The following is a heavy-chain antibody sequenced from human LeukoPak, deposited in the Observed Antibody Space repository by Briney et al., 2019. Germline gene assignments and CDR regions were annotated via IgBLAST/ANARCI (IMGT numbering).Heavy chain of an antibody. Sequence: SETLSLTCTVSGGSISSGSYYWSWIRQPAGKGLEWIGRIYTSGSTNYNPSLKSRVTISVDTSKNQFSLKLSSVTAADTAVYYCARGSDYDFWSGFNWGQGTLVTVSS. V-gene: IGHV4-61*02. J-gene: IGHJ4*02. D-gene: IGHD3-3*01. CDR2: IYTSGST. CDR1: GGSISSGSYY. CDR3: ARGSDYDFWSGFN.